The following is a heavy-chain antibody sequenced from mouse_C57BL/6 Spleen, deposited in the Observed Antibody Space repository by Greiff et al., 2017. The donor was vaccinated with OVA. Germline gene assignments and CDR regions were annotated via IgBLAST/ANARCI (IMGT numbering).Heavy chain of an antibody. Sequence: EVKLVESGGDLVKPGGSLKLSCAASGFTFSSYGMSWVRQTPDKRLEWVATISSGGSYTYYPDSVKGRFTISRDNAKNTLYLQMSSLKSEDTAMYYVARQGFYYGTEYYAMDYWGQGTSVTVSS. CDR2: ISSGGSYT. D-gene: IGHD1-1*01. CDR1: GFTFSSYG. CDR3: ARQGFYYGTEYYAMDY. J-gene: IGHJ4*01. V-gene: IGHV5-6*01.